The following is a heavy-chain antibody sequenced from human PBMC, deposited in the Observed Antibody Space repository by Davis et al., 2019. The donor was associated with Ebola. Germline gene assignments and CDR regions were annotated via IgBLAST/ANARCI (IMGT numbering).Heavy chain of an antibody. CDR2: ISYDGSNK. V-gene: IGHV3-30*04. CDR1: GFTFSSYA. Sequence: GGSLRLSCAASGFTFSSYAMHWVRQAPGKGLEWVAVISYDGSNKYYADSVKGRFTISRDNSKNTLYLQMNSLRAEDTAVYYCANSFRWLWGQGTLVTVSS. J-gene: IGHJ4*02. CDR3: ANSFRWL. D-gene: IGHD4-23*01.